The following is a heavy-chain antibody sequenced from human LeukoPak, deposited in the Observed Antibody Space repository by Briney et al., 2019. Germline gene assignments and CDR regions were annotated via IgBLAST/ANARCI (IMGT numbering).Heavy chain of an antibody. CDR2: ISAYNGNT. V-gene: IGHV1-18*01. J-gene: IGHJ4*02. CDR1: GYTFTSYG. Sequence: GASVKVSCKASGYTFTSYGISWVRQAPGQGLEWMGWISAYNGNTNYAQKLQGRVTMTTDTSTSTAYMELRSLRSDDTAVYNCAYDSSGYYYGTFDYWGQGTLVTVSS. CDR3: AYDSSGYYYGTFDY. D-gene: IGHD3-22*01.